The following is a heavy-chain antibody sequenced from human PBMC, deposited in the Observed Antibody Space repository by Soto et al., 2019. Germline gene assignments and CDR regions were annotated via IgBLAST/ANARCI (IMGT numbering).Heavy chain of an antibody. CDR2: IYYSGST. J-gene: IGHJ5*02. CDR1: GGSVSSGSYY. D-gene: IGHD3-3*01. Sequence: SETLSLTCTVSGGSVSSGSYYWSWIRQPPGKGLEWIGYIYYSGSTNYNPSLKSRVTISVDTSKNQFSLKLSSVTAADTAVYYCARVGNDFWSGYYTLFWFDPWGQGTLVTVSS. CDR3: ARVGNDFWSGYYTLFWFDP. V-gene: IGHV4-61*01.